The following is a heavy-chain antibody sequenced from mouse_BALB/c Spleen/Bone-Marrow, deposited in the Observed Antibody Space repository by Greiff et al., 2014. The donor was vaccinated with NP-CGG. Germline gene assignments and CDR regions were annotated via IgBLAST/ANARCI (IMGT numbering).Heavy chain of an antibody. CDR1: GYTFTNYW. Sequence: QVQLQQSGAEVAKPGASVRLSCKTSGYTFTNYWMHWVKQRPGQGLEWIGDINPSNGRATYSEKFKSKATLTVDTSSSTAYMQLSSLTSEDSAVYYCARYYNYYFDVWGAGTTVTVSS. D-gene: IGHD1-1*01. J-gene: IGHJ1*01. CDR3: ARYYNYYFDV. CDR2: INPSNGRA. V-gene: IGHV1S81*02.